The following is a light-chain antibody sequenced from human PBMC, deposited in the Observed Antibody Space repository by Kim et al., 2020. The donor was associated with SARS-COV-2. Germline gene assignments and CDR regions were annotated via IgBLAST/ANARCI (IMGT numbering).Light chain of an antibody. CDR3: SAWDTSLTAWV. V-gene: IGLV10-54*01. Sequence: TATLTCTGNSNNVGDQGAGWLQQHQGHPPKLLSYRNNSRPSGISERFSASRSGNIASLTITGLQADDGADYYCSAWDTSLTAWVFGGGTKLTVL. CDR1: SNNVGDQG. J-gene: IGLJ3*02. CDR2: RNN.